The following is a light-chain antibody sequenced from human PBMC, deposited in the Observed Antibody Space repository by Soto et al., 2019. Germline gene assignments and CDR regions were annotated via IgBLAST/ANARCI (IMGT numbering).Light chain of an antibody. Sequence: IRLSQSASSLSASVGDRVTITCRASQGISSYLAWYQQKPGVAPKLLLYAASTLQSGVPSRFSGSGSGTDFTLTISSLQPEDIATYYCQQYDNLPITFGQGTRLEIK. J-gene: IGKJ5*01. CDR2: AAS. CDR1: QGISSY. CDR3: QQYDNLPIT. V-gene: IGKV1-9*01.